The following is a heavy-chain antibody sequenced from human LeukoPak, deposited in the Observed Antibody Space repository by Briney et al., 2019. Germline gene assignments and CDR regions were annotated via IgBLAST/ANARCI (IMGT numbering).Heavy chain of an antibody. V-gene: IGHV4-30-4*01. CDR1: GGSISTVDDY. CDR3: AREDVVATDWGADSTMVHQGMDV. CDR2: IYNRGLP. J-gene: IGHJ6*02. Sequence: PSETLSLTCSVSGGSISTVDDYWAWVRQPPGRGLGGIGYIYNRGLPYYNPSLKSRVTISVDTSKNQFSLKLSSVTAADTAVYFCAREDVVATDWGADSTMVHQGMDVWGQGTTVIVSS. D-gene: IGHD5-12*01.